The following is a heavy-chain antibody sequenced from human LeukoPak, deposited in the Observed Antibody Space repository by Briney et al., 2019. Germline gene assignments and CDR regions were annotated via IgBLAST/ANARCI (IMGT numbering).Heavy chain of an antibody. V-gene: IGHV3-33*01. J-gene: IGHJ4*02. CDR3: STEDVSGSFDY. CDR2: VWYDGTTK. Sequence: GGSLRLSCAACRFTFSSYGMQWVRQAPGQGVEWGAVVWYDGTTKYYADSVKGRFTISRDNSKNTLYLQMNSLSVEDTAVYFCSTEDVSGSFDYWGQGTPVTVSS. CDR1: RFTFSSYG. D-gene: IGHD3-10*01.